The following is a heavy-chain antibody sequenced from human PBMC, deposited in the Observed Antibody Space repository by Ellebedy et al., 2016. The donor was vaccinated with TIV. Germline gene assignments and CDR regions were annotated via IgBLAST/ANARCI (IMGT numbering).Heavy chain of an antibody. V-gene: IGHV4-39*07. CDR2: VSYIGGT. CDR3: ARDPALPRGRFDT. J-gene: IGHJ5*02. Sequence: MPSETLSLTCTVSGGSITTGGDYWGWIRQPPGKGLEWIGTVSYIGGTYYNPSLKSRVTVSVDTSKNQFSLNLSSVTAADTAVYYCARDPALPRGRFDTWGQGTLVTVSS. CDR1: GGSITTGGDY.